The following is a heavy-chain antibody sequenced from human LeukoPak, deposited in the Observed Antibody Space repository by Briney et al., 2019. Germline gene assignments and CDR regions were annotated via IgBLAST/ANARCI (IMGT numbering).Heavy chain of an antibody. CDR1: GYTFTSYG. V-gene: IGHV1-18*01. CDR3: ARETSPARFLEWVIHYYGMDV. J-gene: IGHJ6*02. CDR2: ISAYNGNT. Sequence: ASVKVSCKASGYTFTSYGISWVRQAPGQGLEWMGWISAYNGNTNYAQKLQDRVTMTTDTSTSTAYMELRSLRSDDTAVYYCARETSPARFLEWVIHYYGMDVWGQGTTVTVSS. D-gene: IGHD3-3*01.